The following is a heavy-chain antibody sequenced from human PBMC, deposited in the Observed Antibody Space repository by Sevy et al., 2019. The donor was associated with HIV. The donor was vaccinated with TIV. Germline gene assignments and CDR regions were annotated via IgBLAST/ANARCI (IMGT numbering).Heavy chain of an antibody. D-gene: IGHD3-22*01. CDR1: GYTLIQVS. CDR2: FDPEDGET. V-gene: IGHV1-24*01. J-gene: IGHJ4*02. Sequence: ASVKVSCKVSGYTLIQVSMHWVRQAPGEGLEWMGSFDPEDGETIYAQKFQGRVTMTEDTSTDTAYMELNSLRSEDTAVYFCATTKDYYDSSGCPFDYWGQGTLVTVSS. CDR3: ATTKDYYDSSGCPFDY.